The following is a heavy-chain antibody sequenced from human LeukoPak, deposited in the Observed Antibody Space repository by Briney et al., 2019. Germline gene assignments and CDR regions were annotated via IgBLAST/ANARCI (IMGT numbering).Heavy chain of an antibody. J-gene: IGHJ4*02. CDR2: IYYSGST. CDR1: GGSISSHY. CDR3: ARVRDGYNYGGFDY. D-gene: IGHD5-24*01. Sequence: KPSETLSLTCTVSGGSISSHYWSWIRQPPGKGLEWIGFIYYSGSTNYNPSLRSRVTISVDTSKNQFFLILSSVTAADTAVYYCARVRDGYNYGGFDYWGQGTLVTVSS. V-gene: IGHV4-59*11.